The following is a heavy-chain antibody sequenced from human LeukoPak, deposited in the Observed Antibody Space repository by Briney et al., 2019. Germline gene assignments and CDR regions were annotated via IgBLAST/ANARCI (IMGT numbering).Heavy chain of an antibody. CDR3: ARSGCSSTSCYEGMDYYYYYMDV. Sequence: SETLSLTCTVSGGSISSGSYYWSWIRQPAGKGLEWIGRIYTSGSTNYNPSLKSRVTISVDTSKNQFSLKLSSVTAADTAVYYCARSGCSSTSCYEGMDYYYYYMDVWGKGTTVTVSS. CDR2: IYTSGST. CDR1: GGSISSGSYY. V-gene: IGHV4-61*02. D-gene: IGHD2-2*01. J-gene: IGHJ6*03.